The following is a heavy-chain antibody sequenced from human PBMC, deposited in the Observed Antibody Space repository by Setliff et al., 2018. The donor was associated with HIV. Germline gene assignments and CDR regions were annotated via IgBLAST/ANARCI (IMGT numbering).Heavy chain of an antibody. Sequence: SETLSLTCVVSGYSISSGYYWGWIRQPPGTGLEWIGSFYHSTTYYNPSLKSRVTISVDTSKNQFSLKLISVTAADTAVYYCARLGAENFGDYDWVDYWGQGTLVTVSS. V-gene: IGHV4-38-2*01. CDR3: ARLGAENFGDYDWVDY. D-gene: IGHD5-12*01. CDR1: GYSISSGYY. CDR2: FYHSTT. J-gene: IGHJ4*02.